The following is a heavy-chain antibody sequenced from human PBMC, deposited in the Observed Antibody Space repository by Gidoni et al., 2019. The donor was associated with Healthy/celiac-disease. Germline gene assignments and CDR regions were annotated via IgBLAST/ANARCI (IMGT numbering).Heavy chain of an antibody. CDR1: GYTFTSYG. CDR3: ARPAYDFWSGYSEYYFDY. V-gene: IGHV1-18*01. Sequence: QVQLVQSGAEVKKPGASVKVSCKASGYTFTSYGISWVRQAPGQGLEWMGWISAYNGNTNDAQKLQGRVTMTTDTSTSTAYMELRSLRSDDTAVYYCARPAYDFWSGYSEYYFDYWGQGTLVTVSS. J-gene: IGHJ4*02. CDR2: ISAYNGNT. D-gene: IGHD3-3*01.